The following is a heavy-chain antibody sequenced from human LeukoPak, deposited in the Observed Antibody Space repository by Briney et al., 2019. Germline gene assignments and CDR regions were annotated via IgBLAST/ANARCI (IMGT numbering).Heavy chain of an antibody. Sequence: KPSETLSLTCTVSGGSISSSSYYWGWIRQPPGKGLEWIGSIYYSGSTYYNPSLKSRVTISVDTSKNQFSLKLSSVTAADTAVYYCARVVGYYDSSGYYYGAFDIWGQGTMVTVSS. CDR2: IYYSGST. D-gene: IGHD3-22*01. CDR3: ARVVGYYDSSGYYYGAFDI. CDR1: GGSISSSSYY. J-gene: IGHJ3*02. V-gene: IGHV4-39*07.